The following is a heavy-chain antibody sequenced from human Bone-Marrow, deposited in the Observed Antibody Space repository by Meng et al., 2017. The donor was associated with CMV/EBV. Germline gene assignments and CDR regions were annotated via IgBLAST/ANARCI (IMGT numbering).Heavy chain of an antibody. J-gene: IGHJ6*02. CDR2: INHSGST. D-gene: IGHD6-6*01. CDR1: GGSFSGYY. V-gene: IGHV4-34*01. CDR3: ARGFGHSSSFGKHYYYYYGMEV. Sequence: SETLSLTCAVYGGSFSGYYWSWIRQPPGKGLEWIGEINHSGSTNYNPSLKSRVTISVDTSKNQFSLKLSSVTAADTAVYYCARGFGHSSSFGKHYYYYYGMEVWGPGNTVPGSS.